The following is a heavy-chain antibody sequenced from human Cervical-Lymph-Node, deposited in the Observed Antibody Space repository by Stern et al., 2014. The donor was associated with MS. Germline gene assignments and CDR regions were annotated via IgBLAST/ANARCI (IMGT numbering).Heavy chain of an antibody. V-gene: IGHV3-48*01. J-gene: IGHJ4*02. CDR1: GFTFSSYS. CDR2: ISSSSSTI. CDR3: ARDLPNFIRGGELSPDY. D-gene: IGHD3-16*02. Sequence: EVQLEESGGGLVQPGGSLRLSCAASGFTFSSYSMNWVRQAPGKGLEWVSYISSSSSTIYYADSVKGRFTISRDNAKNSLYLQMNSLRAEDTAVYYCARDLPNFIRGGELSPDYWGQGTLVTVSS.